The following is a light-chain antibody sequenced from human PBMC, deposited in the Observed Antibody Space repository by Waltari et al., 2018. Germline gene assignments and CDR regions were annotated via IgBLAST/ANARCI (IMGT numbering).Light chain of an antibody. CDR2: DAS. Sequence: ELVLAQSPATLSFSPGERATLSCRASQSVGRFLAWYQRKPGQAPRLRIYDASDRATGTPARFSGSGSGTDFTLTISSLEPEDFAVYYCQHRGNWPLLAFGQGTRLGIK. V-gene: IGKV3-11*01. CDR3: QHRGNWPLLA. J-gene: IGKJ5*01. CDR1: QSVGRF.